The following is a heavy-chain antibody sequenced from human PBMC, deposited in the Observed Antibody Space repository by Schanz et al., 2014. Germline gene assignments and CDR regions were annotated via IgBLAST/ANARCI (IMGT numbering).Heavy chain of an antibody. CDR1: GYTFHLSF. CDR3: APANDYKFDY. CDR2: INCNTGNP. V-gene: IGHV7-4-1*02. D-gene: IGHD4-4*01. Sequence: QGQLVESGGEVKKPGASVKISCKASGYTFHLSFLPFFLPAPVQGLEWMGWINCNTGNPTYAQGFTGRFVFSLDTSVSTAYLQISSLKAEDTAVYYCAPANDYKFDYWGQGTLVTVSS. J-gene: IGHJ4*02.